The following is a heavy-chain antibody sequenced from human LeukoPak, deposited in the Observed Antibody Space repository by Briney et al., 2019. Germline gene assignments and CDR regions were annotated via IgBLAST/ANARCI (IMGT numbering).Heavy chain of an antibody. V-gene: IGHV1-58*01. CDR1: GFTFTSSA. CDR2: IVVGSGNT. D-gene: IGHD4-17*01. Sequence: SVKVSCQASGFTFTSSAVQWVRQARGQRLEWIGWIVVGSGNTNYSQKFQERVTITRDMSTSTAYMELSSLRSEDTAVYYCAADQATVTSFRFDYWGQGTLVTVSS. CDR3: AADQATVTSFRFDY. J-gene: IGHJ4*02.